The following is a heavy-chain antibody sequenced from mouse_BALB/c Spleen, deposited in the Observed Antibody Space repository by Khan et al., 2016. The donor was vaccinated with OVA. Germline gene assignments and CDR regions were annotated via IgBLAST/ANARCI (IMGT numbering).Heavy chain of an antibody. D-gene: IGHD1-1*01. Sequence: EVQLQESGGGLVQPGGSRKLSCAASGFTFSSYGMHWVRQAPEKGLEWVAYISSDSSTIYYADTVKGRFTISRDNPKNTLFLQMTSLRSEDTAMYYCARSYYYGYYFDYWGQGTTLTVSS. V-gene: IGHV5-17*02. CDR2: ISSDSSTI. J-gene: IGHJ2*01. CDR1: GFTFSSYG. CDR3: ARSYYYGYYFDY.